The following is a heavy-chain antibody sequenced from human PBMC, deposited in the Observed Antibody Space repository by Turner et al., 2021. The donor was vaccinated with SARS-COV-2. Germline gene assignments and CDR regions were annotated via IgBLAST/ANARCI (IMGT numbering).Heavy chain of an antibody. V-gene: IGHV5-10-1*03. D-gene: IGHD3-10*01. Sequence: EVQLVQSGAEVKKPGESLRISCTGSGYSFTSYWISWVRQMPGKGLEWMGRIDPSDSNTNYSPYFQGHVTISADKSISTAYLQWSSVKASDTAMYYCARQFKAMVRGAPLLSWFDPWGQGTLVTVSS. CDR1: GYSFTSYW. J-gene: IGHJ5*02. CDR3: ARQFKAMVRGAPLLSWFDP. CDR2: IDPSDSNT.